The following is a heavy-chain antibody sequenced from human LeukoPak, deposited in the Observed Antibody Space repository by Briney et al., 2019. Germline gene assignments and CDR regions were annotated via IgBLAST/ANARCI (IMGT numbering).Heavy chain of an antibody. V-gene: IGHV3-23*01. J-gene: IGHJ4*02. CDR3: AKDGRAATTGYDY. CDR2: ISGSGGST. D-gene: IGHD1-26*01. Sequence: PGGSLRLSCVASGFTFSSYAMSWVRQAPGKGLEWVSAISGSGGSTYYADSVKGRFTISRDNSKNTLYLQMNSLRAEDTAVYYCAKDGRAATTGYDYWGQGTLVTVSS. CDR1: GFTFSSYA.